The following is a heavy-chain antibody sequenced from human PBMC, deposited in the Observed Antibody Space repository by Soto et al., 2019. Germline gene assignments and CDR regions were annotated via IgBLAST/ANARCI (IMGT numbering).Heavy chain of an antibody. Sequence: GGSLRLSCAASGFTFSSYGMHWVRQAPGKGLERVAVIWYDGSNKYYADSVKGRFTISRDNSKNTLYLQMNILRAEYTAVYYCARGSLRFNIVVVPAAMLSYYYGMDVWGQGTTVTVSS. CDR2: IWYDGSNK. J-gene: IGHJ6*02. D-gene: IGHD2-2*01. CDR1: GFTFSSYG. V-gene: IGHV3-33*01. CDR3: ARGSLRFNIVVVPAAMLSYYYGMDV.